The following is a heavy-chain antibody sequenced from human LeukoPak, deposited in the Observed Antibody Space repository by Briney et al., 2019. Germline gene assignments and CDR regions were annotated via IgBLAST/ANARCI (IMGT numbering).Heavy chain of an antibody. CDR3: ARLSPIDAFDT. J-gene: IGHJ3*02. CDR1: GFTFSSYS. CDR2: ISSSSSYI. D-gene: IGHD2-2*02. V-gene: IGHV3-21*01. Sequence: GGSLRLSCAASGFTFSSYSMNWVRQAPGKGLEWVSSISSSSSYIYYADSVKGRFTISRDNAKNSLYLQMNSLRAEDTAVYYCARLSPIDAFDTWGQGTMVTVSS.